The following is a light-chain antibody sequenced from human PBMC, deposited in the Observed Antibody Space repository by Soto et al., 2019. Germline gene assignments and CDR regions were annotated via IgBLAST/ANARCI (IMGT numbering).Light chain of an antibody. CDR2: AAS. J-gene: IGKJ1*01. V-gene: IGKV1-39*01. CDR1: QSISSY. Sequence: DIQMTQSPSSLSASVGDRVTITCRASQSISSYLNWYQQKPGKAPKPLIYAASSLHSGVPSRFSGSGSGTDFTLTISSLQPEDSATYYCQQSYSTPQTFGQGTKVEIK. CDR3: QQSYSTPQT.